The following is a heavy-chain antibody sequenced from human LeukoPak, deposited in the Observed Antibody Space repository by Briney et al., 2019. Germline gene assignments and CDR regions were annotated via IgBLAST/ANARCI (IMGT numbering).Heavy chain of an antibody. CDR2: IIPIFGTA. CDR3: ASYDSSGTKGAFDI. Sequence: SVKVSCKASGGTFSSYAISWVRQAPGQGLEWMGRIIPIFGTANYAQKFQGRVTITTDESTSTAYMELSSLRSEDTAVYYCASYDSSGTKGAFDIWGQGTMVTVPS. V-gene: IGHV1-69*05. CDR1: GGTFSSYA. J-gene: IGHJ3*02. D-gene: IGHD3-22*01.